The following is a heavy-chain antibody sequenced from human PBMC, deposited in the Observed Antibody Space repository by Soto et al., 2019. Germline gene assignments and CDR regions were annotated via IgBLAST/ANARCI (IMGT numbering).Heavy chain of an antibody. J-gene: IGHJ6*02. CDR2: INPSGGST. V-gene: IGHV1-46*01. Sequence: ASVKVSCKASGYTFTSYYMHWVRQAPGQGLEWMGIINPSGGSTSYAQKFQGRVTMTRDTSASTVYMELSSLRSEDTAVYYCARESPQPGGSGSYYNMPHYYYGMDVWGQGTTVTVSS. CDR1: GYTFTSYY. D-gene: IGHD3-10*01. CDR3: ARESPQPGGSGSYYNMPHYYYGMDV.